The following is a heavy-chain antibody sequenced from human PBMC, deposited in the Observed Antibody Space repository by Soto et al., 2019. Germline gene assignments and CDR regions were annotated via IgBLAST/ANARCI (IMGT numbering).Heavy chain of an antibody. Sequence: GGSRLSCAASGFTFSSYGMHWVRQAPGKGLEWVAVISYDGSNKYYADSVKDRFTISRDNSKNTLYLQMNSLRAEDTAVYYCAKDSVLRPYYYYYYMDVWGKGTTVTVSS. V-gene: IGHV3-30*18. CDR2: ISYDGSNK. D-gene: IGHD5-12*01. CDR3: AKDSVLRPYYYYYYMDV. CDR1: GFTFSSYG. J-gene: IGHJ6*03.